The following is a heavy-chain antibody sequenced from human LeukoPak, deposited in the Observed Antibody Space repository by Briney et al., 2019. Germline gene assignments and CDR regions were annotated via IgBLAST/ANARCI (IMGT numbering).Heavy chain of an antibody. Sequence: GGSLRLSCAASGFTFDDYGMSWVRQAPGKGLEWVSGINWNGGSTGYADSVKGRFTISRDNAKNSLYLQMNSQRAEDTAVYYRARSCSGGTCNFPKFEPWGQGTLVTVSS. D-gene: IGHD2-15*01. J-gene: IGHJ5*02. CDR3: ARSCSGGTCNFPKFEP. V-gene: IGHV3-20*04. CDR2: INWNGGST. CDR1: GFTFDDYG.